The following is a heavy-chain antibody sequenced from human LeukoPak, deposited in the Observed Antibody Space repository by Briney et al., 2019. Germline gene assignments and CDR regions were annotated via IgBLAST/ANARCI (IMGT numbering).Heavy chain of an antibody. J-gene: IGHJ5*02. CDR3: ARQGWLQFLVGFDP. Sequence: SETLSLTCTVSGGSISSSSYYWGWIRQPPGKGLEWIGSIYYSGSTYYNPSLKSRVTISVDTSKNQFSLKLSSVTAADTAVYYCARQGWLQFLVGFDPWGQGTLVTVSS. CDR1: GGSISSSSYY. D-gene: IGHD5-24*01. V-gene: IGHV4-39*01. CDR2: IYYSGST.